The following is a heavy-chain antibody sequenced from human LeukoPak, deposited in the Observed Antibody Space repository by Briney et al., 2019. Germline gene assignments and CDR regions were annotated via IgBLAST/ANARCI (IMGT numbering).Heavy chain of an antibody. CDR1: GYTFTGYY. J-gene: IGHJ5*02. CDR3: ARARCSSTSCYRGFHWFDP. D-gene: IGHD2-2*01. CDR2: ISAYNGNT. V-gene: IGHV1-18*04. Sequence: ASVKVSCKASGYTFTGYYMHWVRQAPGQRLEWMGWISAYNGNTNYAQKLQGRVTMTTDTSTSTAYMELRSLRADDTAVYYCARARCSSTSCYRGFHWFDPWGQGTLVTVSS.